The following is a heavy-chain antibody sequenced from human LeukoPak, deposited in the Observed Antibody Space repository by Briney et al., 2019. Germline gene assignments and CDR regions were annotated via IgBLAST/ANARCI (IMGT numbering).Heavy chain of an antibody. CDR3: AKSRMNYYYYGMDV. D-gene: IGHD2-8*01. J-gene: IGHJ6*02. Sequence: GGSLRLSCAASGFTFSSYAMSWVRQAPGKGLEWVSAISGSGGSTYYADSVKGRFTISRDNSKNTLYLQMNSLRAEDTAVYYCAKSRMNYYYYGMDVWGQGTTVTVS. CDR1: GFTFSSYA. V-gene: IGHV3-23*01. CDR2: ISGSGGST.